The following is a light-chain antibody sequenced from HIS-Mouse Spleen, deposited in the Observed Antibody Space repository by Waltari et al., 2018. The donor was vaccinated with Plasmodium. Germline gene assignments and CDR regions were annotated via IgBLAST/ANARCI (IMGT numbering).Light chain of an antibody. Sequence: QSVLTQPPSVSGAPGPRVTIPCTGSSSNIGAGYDVHWYQQLPGTAPKLLLYGNSNRPSGVPDRFSGSKSGTSASLAITGLQAEDEADYYCQSYDSSLSGSGVFGGGTKLTVL. J-gene: IGLJ3*02. V-gene: IGLV1-40*01. CDR3: QSYDSSLSGSGV. CDR1: SSNIGAGYD. CDR2: GNS.